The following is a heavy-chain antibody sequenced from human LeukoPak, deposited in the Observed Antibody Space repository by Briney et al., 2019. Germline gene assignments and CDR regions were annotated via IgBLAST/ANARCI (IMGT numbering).Heavy chain of an antibody. J-gene: IGHJ4*02. V-gene: IGHV1-2*04. CDR2: INPNSGGT. Sequence: ASVKVSCKASGYTFTGYYIHWVRQSPGQGREWMGWINPNSGGTNYAQKFQGWVTMTRDTSISTAYMELSRLRSDDTAVYYCARDRGYSSSWYGMYYFDYWGQGTLVTVSS. CDR3: ARDRGYSSSWYGMYYFDY. CDR1: GYTFTGYY. D-gene: IGHD6-13*01.